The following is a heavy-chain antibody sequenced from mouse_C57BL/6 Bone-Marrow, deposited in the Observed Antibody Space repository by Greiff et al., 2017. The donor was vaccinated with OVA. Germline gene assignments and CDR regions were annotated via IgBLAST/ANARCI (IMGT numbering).Heavy chain of an antibody. V-gene: IGHV14-4*01. Sequence: VHVKQSGAELVRPGASVKLSCTASGFNIKDDYMHWVKQRPEQGLEWIGWIDPENGDTEYASKFQGKATITADTSSNTAYLQLSSLTSEDTAVYYCTTRGDEGYWGQGTTLTVSS. CDR1: GFNIKDDY. CDR3: TTRGDEGY. J-gene: IGHJ2*01. CDR2: IDPENGDT.